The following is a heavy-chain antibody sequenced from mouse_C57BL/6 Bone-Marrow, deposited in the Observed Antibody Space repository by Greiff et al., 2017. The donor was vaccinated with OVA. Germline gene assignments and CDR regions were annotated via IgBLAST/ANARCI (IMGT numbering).Heavy chain of an antibody. CDR2: ISNGGGST. CDR3: ARLNFYWYFDV. CDR1: GFTFSDYY. V-gene: IGHV5-12*01. J-gene: IGHJ1*03. Sequence: EVMLVESGGGLAQPGGSLKLSCAASGFTFSDYYMYWVRQTPEKRLEWVAYISNGGGSTYYPDTVKGRFTISRDNAKNTLYLQMSRLKSEDTAMYYCARLNFYWYFDVWGTGTTVTVSS. D-gene: IGHD1-3*01.